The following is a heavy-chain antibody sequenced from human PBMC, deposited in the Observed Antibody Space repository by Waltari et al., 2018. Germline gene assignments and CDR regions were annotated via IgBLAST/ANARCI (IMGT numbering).Heavy chain of an antibody. CDR2: TSYSGAT. V-gene: IGHV4-39*01. CDR3: ATYIGASIGTAAFDV. Sequence: QLHLQESGSGLVKPSETLSLTCSVSGASITSNRHYWGWLRQPPGKGPEGTGTTSYSGATSNNPSLKSRVTLSVDTSKIQYSLKLTSVTAADTAVYYCATYIGASIGTAAFDVWGQGTMVTVSS. CDR1: GASITSNRHY. J-gene: IGHJ3*01. D-gene: IGHD5-12*01.